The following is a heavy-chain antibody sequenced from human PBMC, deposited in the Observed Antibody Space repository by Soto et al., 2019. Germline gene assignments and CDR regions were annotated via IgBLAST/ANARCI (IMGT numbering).Heavy chain of an antibody. V-gene: IGHV1-69*01. Sequence: QVQLVQSGAEVKKPGSSVKVSCKASGGTFSSYAISWVRQAPGQGLEWMGGIIPIFGTANYAQKFQGRVTIPGDESTSTAYMELGSLRFEDRAVFYCAPAGAGIYSFAYGGQGPLVPVSS. CDR3: APAGAGIYSFAY. D-gene: IGHD1-1*01. J-gene: IGHJ4*02. CDR2: IIPIFGTA. CDR1: GGTFSSYA.